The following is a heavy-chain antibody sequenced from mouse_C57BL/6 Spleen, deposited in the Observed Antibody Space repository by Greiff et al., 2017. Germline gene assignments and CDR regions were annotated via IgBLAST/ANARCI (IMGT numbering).Heavy chain of an antibody. CDR1: GYTFTSYW. Sequence: VKLQQPGAELVKPGASVKLSCKASGYTFTSYWMHWVKQRPGQGLEWIGMIHPNSGSTNYNEKFKSKATLTVDKSSSTAYMQLSSLTSEDSAVYYCARSPLSCYCSSYDYWGQGTTLTVSS. J-gene: IGHJ2*01. CDR2: IHPNSGST. CDR3: ARSPLSCYCSSYDY. D-gene: IGHD1-1*01. V-gene: IGHV1-64*01.